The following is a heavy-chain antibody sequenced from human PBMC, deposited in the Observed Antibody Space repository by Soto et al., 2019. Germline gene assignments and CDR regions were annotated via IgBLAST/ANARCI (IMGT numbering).Heavy chain of an antibody. J-gene: IGHJ6*02. CDR3: ARDSFRGLLPYSIYYYSLDV. D-gene: IGHD2-15*01. V-gene: IGHV6-1*01. Sequence: SQTLSLTCAISGDSVSSNSAAWNWIRQSPSRGLEWLGRTYYRSKWYNDYAVSVKSRITINPDTSRNQFSLQLNSVTPEDTAVYYCARDSFRGLLPYSIYYYSLDVWGQGTTDTVSS. CDR2: TYYRSKWYN. CDR1: GDSVSSNSAA.